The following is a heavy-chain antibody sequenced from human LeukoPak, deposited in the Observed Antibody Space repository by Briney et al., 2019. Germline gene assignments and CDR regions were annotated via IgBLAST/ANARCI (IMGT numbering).Heavy chain of an antibody. CDR3: ARDPGANWFDP. D-gene: IGHD4/OR15-4a*01. CDR1: GFTVSGKH. Sequence: GGSLRLSCAVSGFTVSGKHMSWLREAGGKGLEWVSVIYNDGSTYYADFVKGRFTISRDNSKNMLYIQMNSLRAEDTAVYYCARDPGANWFDPWGQGTLVTVSS. J-gene: IGHJ5*02. CDR2: IYNDGST. V-gene: IGHV3-53*01.